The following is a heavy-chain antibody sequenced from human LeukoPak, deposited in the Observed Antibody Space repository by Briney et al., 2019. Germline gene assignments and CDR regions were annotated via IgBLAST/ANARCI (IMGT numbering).Heavy chain of an antibody. D-gene: IGHD2-2*01. CDR2: IYYSGSP. V-gene: IGHV4-39*07. CDR1: RGSISSSSYY. CDR3: ARDHRCTSCYGSSQNWFDP. Sequence: PSETLSLTCTVSRGSISSSSYYWGWIRQPPGKGLEWIASIYYSGSPYYNASLKSRVTISVDTSKNQFSLKLSSVTAADTAVYYCARDHRCTSCYGSSQNWFDPWGQGTLVTVSS. J-gene: IGHJ5*02.